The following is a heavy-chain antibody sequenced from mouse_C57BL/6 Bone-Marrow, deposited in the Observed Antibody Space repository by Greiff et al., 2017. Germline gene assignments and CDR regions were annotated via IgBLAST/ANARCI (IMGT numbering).Heavy chain of an antibody. Sequence: VQLQQPGAELVKPGASVKLSCKASGYTFTNYWMHWVKQRPGQGLEWIGMMHPNGGSTDYNEKFKSEATLSVDKSSRTAYMELSSLTSEDSAVYYCARSDDCEDYNRDYWGQGTSVTVSS. D-gene: IGHD2-4*01. CDR1: GYTFTNYW. CDR3: ARSDDCEDYNRDY. V-gene: IGHV1-64*01. J-gene: IGHJ4*01. CDR2: MHPNGGST.